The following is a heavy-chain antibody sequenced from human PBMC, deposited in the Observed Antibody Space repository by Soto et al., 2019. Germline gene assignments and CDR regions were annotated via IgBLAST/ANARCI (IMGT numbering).Heavy chain of an antibody. CDR3: ARVGGVGAPPGTDF. J-gene: IGHJ4*02. D-gene: IGHD1-26*01. Sequence: QLVQSGAEVKKPGSSMKISCKASGGTFSSYVISWLRQAPGQGLEWMGGVIPILGQAYYAPNLQGRVTITADGSTRTAYMELNRLTSADTAVYFCARVGGVGAPPGTDFWGQGTLVTVSS. CDR2: VIPILGQA. V-gene: IGHV1-69*01. CDR1: GGTFSSYV.